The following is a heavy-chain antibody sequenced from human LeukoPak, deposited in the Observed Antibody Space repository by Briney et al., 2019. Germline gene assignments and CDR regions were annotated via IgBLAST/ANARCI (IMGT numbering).Heavy chain of an antibody. V-gene: IGHV3-7*01. CDR2: IYQDGSEE. Sequence: GGSLRLSCAASGFTFSTYSMNWVRQAPGKGLEWVANIYQDGSEEYYVDSVKGRFAISRDNAKNSLYLQMNYLRVEDTGVYYCARRILSRGGGFDPWGQGTLVTVSS. J-gene: IGHJ5*02. CDR3: ARRILSRGGGFDP. D-gene: IGHD6-25*01. CDR1: GFTFSTYS.